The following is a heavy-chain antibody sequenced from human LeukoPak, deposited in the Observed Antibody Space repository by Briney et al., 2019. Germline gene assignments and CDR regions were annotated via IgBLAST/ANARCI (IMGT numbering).Heavy chain of an antibody. D-gene: IGHD3-3*01. CDR1: GGSISSGSYY. Sequence: SETLSLTCTVSGGSISSGSYYWSWIWQPAGKGLEWIGRIYTSGSTNYNPSLKSRVTISVDTSKNQFSLKLSSVTAADTAVYYCARGWSDHPLDVWGKGTTVTVSS. CDR3: ARGWSDHPLDV. J-gene: IGHJ6*04. V-gene: IGHV4-61*02. CDR2: IYTSGST.